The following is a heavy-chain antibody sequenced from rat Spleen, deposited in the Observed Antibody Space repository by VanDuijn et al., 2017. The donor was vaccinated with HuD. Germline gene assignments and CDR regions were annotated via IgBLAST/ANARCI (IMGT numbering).Heavy chain of an antibody. V-gene: IGHV5-27*01. Sequence: EVQLVESGGGLVQPGGSLKLSCAASGFTFNRYYMVWVRQAPTKGLEWVAYISYEGSSTDYGDSVEGRFTISRDNAESTLYLQMDSLRSEDTATYYCTAHGSRISRFAYWGQGTLVTVSS. CDR2: ISYEGSST. D-gene: IGHD2-7*01. J-gene: IGHJ3*01. CDR3: TAHGSRISRFAY. CDR1: GFTFNRYY.